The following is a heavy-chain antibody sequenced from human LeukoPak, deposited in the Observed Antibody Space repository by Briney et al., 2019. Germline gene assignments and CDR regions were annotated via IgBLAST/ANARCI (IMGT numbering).Heavy chain of an antibody. Sequence: EASVKVSCKVSGYIFTTCGISWVRQAPGHGLEWMGWISGHNDERSSAREFQGRLTMTTDASTSSAYMEVRSLRSDDTAVYFCARDCRDRISWYYFDYWGQGTLVTVSS. V-gene: IGHV1-18*04. CDR1: GYIFTTCG. CDR2: ISGHNDER. J-gene: IGHJ4*02. D-gene: IGHD2-15*01. CDR3: ARDCRDRISWYYFDY.